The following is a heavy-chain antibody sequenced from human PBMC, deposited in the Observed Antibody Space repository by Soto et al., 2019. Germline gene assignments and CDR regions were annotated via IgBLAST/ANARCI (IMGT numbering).Heavy chain of an antibody. CDR1: GFTFSSYS. D-gene: IGHD3-16*01. V-gene: IGHV3-21*01. CDR2: ISSSSSYI. CDR3: ARDPGEIPYYYYYYMDV. J-gene: IGHJ6*03. Sequence: GGSLRLSCAASGFTFSSYSMNWVRQAPGKGLEWVSSISSSSSYIYYADSVKGRFTISRDNAKNSLYLQMNSLRAEDTAVYYCARDPGEIPYYYYYYMDVWGKGTTVTVSS.